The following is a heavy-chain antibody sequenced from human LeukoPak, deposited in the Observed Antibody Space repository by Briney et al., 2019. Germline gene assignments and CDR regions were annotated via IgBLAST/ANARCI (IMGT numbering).Heavy chain of an antibody. V-gene: IGHV3-30*18. Sequence: GGSLRLSCAASGFTFSSYGMHWVRQAPGKGLEWVAVISYEESDKCHVDTVKGRFTISRLNSKSTLNLQVNSLRAEHTTVDYCAKDGHIAAAGYYFVYGRGETLVTVSA. J-gene: IGHJ4*02. D-gene: IGHD6-13*01. CDR1: GFTFSSYG. CDR2: ISYEESDK. CDR3: AKDGHIAAAGYYFVY.